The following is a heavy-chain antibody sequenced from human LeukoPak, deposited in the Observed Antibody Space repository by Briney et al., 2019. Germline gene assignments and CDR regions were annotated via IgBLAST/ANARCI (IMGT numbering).Heavy chain of an antibody. CDR1: GFTFNNYA. D-gene: IGHD3-3*01. CDR3: TKYTYYDFRSGYSKWFDP. V-gene: IGHV3-23*01. Sequence: GGSLRLSCAASGFTFNNYAMSWVRQAPGKGLEWVSGISGSGGSTYYADSVKGRFTISRDNSKNTLYLQMNSLRAEDTAVYYCTKYTYYDFRSGYSKWFDPWGQGTLVTVSS. CDR2: ISGSGGST. J-gene: IGHJ5*02.